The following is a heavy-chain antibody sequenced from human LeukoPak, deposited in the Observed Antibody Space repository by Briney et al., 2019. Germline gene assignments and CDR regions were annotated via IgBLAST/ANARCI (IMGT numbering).Heavy chain of an antibody. CDR1: GFTFSSYE. CDR3: ARSLVVGATYPYH. D-gene: IGHD1-26*01. J-gene: IGHJ5*02. Sequence: GGSLRLSCAASGFTFSSYEMNWVRQAPGKGLEWVANIKTDGSLIYYVDSVKGRFTISRDNAKNTLYLQMNSLRAEDTAVYYCARSLVVGATYPYHWGQGTLVTVSS. V-gene: IGHV3-7*01. CDR2: IKTDGSLI.